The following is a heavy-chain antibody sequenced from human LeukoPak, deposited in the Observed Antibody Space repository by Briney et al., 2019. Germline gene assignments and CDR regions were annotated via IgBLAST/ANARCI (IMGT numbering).Heavy chain of an antibody. V-gene: IGHV1-2*02. CDR2: INPNSGGT. CDR1: GYTFSDYY. D-gene: IGHD6-13*01. J-gene: IGHJ4*01. Sequence: ASVKVSSKASGYTFSDYYLHWVRQAPGQGLEWMGWINPNSGGTNFAQKFRGRVTMTRDTSITTAYMELTRLKSDDTAVYYCARGGVRTAASSLGYWGQGTLVTVSS. CDR3: ARGGVRTAASSLGY.